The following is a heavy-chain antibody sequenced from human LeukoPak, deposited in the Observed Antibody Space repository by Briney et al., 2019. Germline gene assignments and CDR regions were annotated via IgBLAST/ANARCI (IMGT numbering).Heavy chain of an antibody. D-gene: IGHD1-14*01. CDR1: GFTFSNYG. Sequence: GGSLRLSCAASGFTFSNYGMSWVRQAPGKGLEWVSGISGSGGTTYYADSVKGRFTISRDNAKNSLYLQMNSLRAEDTAVYYCARPRRTGLGAFDIWGQGTMVTVSS. CDR2: ISGSGGTT. V-gene: IGHV3-23*01. CDR3: ARPRRTGLGAFDI. J-gene: IGHJ3*02.